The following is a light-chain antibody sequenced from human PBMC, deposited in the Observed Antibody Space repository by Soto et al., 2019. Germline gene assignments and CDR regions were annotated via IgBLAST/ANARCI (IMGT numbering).Light chain of an antibody. V-gene: IGKV3-11*01. CDR1: QSVSSF. Sequence: EVVLTQSPATLSLSPGERVTLSCRASQSVSSFLAWFQHKPGQAPRLLIYDASNRATGIPARFSGSGSGTDFTLTISSLEPEDFAVYYCQQRSNWPLTFGGGTMVDI. J-gene: IGKJ4*01. CDR3: QQRSNWPLT. CDR2: DAS.